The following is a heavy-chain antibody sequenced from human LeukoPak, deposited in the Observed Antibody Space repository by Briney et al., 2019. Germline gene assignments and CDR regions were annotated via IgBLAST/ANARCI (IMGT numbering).Heavy chain of an antibody. CDR1: GGSISGHY. J-gene: IGHJ6*02. Sequence: SETLSLTCSVSGGSISGHYWTWIRQPPGKGLEWIGQIHYTGKPNYNPSLKSRITISVDTSKNQVSLQVSSVTAADSAIYYCARFGVDYDMDVWGHGTTVTVFS. CDR3: ARFGVDYDMDV. CDR2: IHYTGKP. D-gene: IGHD3-16*01. V-gene: IGHV4-59*11.